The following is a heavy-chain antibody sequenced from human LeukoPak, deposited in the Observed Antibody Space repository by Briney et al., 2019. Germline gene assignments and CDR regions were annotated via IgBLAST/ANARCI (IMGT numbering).Heavy chain of an antibody. CDR2: IYYSGST. V-gene: IGHV4-39*01. CDR1: GGSISSSSYY. CDR3: ARLLWFGEFVFDY. J-gene: IGHJ4*02. Sequence: SETLSLTCTVSGGSISSSSYYWGWIRQPPGKGLEWIGSIYYSGSTYYNPSLKSRVTISVDTSKNQFSLKLSSVTAAGTAVYYCARLLWFGEFVFDYWGQGTLVTVSS. D-gene: IGHD3-10*01.